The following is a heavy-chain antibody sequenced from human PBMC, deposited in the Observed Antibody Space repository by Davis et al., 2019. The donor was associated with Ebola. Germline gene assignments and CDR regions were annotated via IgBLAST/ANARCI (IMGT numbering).Heavy chain of an antibody. CDR1: GGSISSSSYY. CDR2: IYYSGST. Sequence: PSETLSLTCTVSGGSISSSSYYWGWIRQPPGKGLEWIGSIYYSGSTYYNPSLKSRVTISVDTSKNQFSLKLSSVTAADTAVYYCATGVTPPWLVRYYFDYWGQGTLVTVSS. J-gene: IGHJ4*02. D-gene: IGHD6-19*01. CDR3: ATGVTPPWLVRYYFDY. V-gene: IGHV4-39*01.